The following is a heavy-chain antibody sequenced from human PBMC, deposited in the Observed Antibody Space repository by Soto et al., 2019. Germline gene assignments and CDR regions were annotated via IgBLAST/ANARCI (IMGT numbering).Heavy chain of an antibody. V-gene: IGHV1-69*13. CDR2: IIPIFGTA. D-gene: IGHD2-8*01. Sequence: SVKVSCKASGGTFSSYAISWVRQAPGQGLEWMGGIIPIFGTANYAQKFQGRVTITADESTSTAYMELSSLRSEDTAVYYCARRRGYCTNGVCYTDSGSYYYYYGMDVWGQGTTVTVSS. J-gene: IGHJ6*02. CDR1: GGTFSSYA. CDR3: ARRRGYCTNGVCYTDSGSYYYYYGMDV.